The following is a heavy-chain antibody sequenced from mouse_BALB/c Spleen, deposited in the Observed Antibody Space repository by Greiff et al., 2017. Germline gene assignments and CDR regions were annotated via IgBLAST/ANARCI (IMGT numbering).Heavy chain of an antibody. J-gene: IGHJ3*01. CDR2: IHPSDSET. V-gene: IGHV1-74*01. CDR1: GYSFTSYW. Sequence: QVQLQQPGAELVRPGASVKLSCKASGYSFTSYWMNWVKQRPGQGLEWIGMIHPSDSETRLNQKFQGKASITADTSSNTAYLQLSSLTSEDTAVYYCANYGNFWFAYWGQGTLVTVSA. D-gene: IGHD2-1*01. CDR3: ANYGNFWFAY.